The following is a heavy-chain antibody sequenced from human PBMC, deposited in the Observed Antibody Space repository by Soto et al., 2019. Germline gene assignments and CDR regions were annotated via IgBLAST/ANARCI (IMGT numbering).Heavy chain of an antibody. CDR2: IWHTGRP. D-gene: IGHD2-15*01. Sequence: QLQLRESGPGLVQPSGTLSLTCDVSGDSLTNNHWWSWVRQAPGKGLEWIGEIWHTGRPNYNPSLNIRVAISIDKYQNQFSLKLSPVTAADTAVYYCVRDSRTGCSSINCYMHWGQGTLVTVS. J-gene: IGHJ4*02. CDR1: GDSLTNNHW. CDR3: VRDSRTGCSSINCYMH. V-gene: IGHV4-4*02.